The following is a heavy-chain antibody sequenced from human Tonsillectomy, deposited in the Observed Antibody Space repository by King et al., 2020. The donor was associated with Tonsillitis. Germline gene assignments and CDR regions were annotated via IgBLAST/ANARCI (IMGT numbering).Heavy chain of an antibody. D-gene: IGHD3-3*01. CDR1: GFTFSNYG. CDR3: AKDFEGVGFGVVISFGMDV. CDR2: ISFDGTNK. J-gene: IGHJ6*02. Sequence: VQLVESGGGVVQPGRSLRLSCAASGFTFSNYGMHWVRQAPGKGLEWVAVISFDGTNKYYADSVKGRFTISRDNSKNTLYLQMNSLRAEDTAVYYCAKDFEGVGFGVVISFGMDVWGQGTTVTVAS. V-gene: IGHV3-30*18.